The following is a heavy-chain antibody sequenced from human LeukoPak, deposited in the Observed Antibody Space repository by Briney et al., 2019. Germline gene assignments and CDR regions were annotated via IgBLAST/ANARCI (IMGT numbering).Heavy chain of an antibody. CDR2: ISSSSSYI. CDR3: ARAYDILTGYSSNSHFDY. Sequence: GWSLRLSCAASGFTFSSYSMNWVRQAPGKGLEWVSSISSSSSYIYYADSVKGRFTISRDNAKNSLYLQMNSLRAEDTAVYYCARAYDILTGYSSNSHFDYWGQGTLVTVSS. D-gene: IGHD3-9*01. CDR1: GFTFSSYS. J-gene: IGHJ4*02. V-gene: IGHV3-21*01.